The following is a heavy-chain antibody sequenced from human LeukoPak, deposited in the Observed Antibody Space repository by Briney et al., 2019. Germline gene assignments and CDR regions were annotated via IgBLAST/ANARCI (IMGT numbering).Heavy chain of an antibody. V-gene: IGHV4-4*02. CDR1: GGSISSSNW. Sequence: SETLSLTCAVSGGSISSSNWWSWVRQPPGKGLEWIGEIYHSGSTNYNPSLKSRVTISVDKSKNQFSLKLSSVTAADTAVYYCARRRGYSGYAVDYWGQGTLVTVSS. D-gene: IGHD5-12*01. CDR3: ARRRGYSGYAVDY. J-gene: IGHJ4*02. CDR2: IYHSGST.